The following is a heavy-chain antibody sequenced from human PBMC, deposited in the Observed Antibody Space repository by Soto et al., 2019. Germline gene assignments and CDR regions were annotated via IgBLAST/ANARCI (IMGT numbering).Heavy chain of an antibody. CDR1: RYNFTSYW. D-gene: IGHD5-12*01. Sequence: GASLKISCXGSRYNFTSYWINWVRPMLGKGLEWMGRIDPSVSYTNYSPSFRGHVTIAAYTSIITAYLQWSSLKASDAARYYCARRGYYCYYGMDVWDKGTTVTISS. V-gene: IGHV5-10-1*01. CDR2: IDPSVSYT. J-gene: IGHJ6*04. CDR3: ARRGYYCYYGMDV.